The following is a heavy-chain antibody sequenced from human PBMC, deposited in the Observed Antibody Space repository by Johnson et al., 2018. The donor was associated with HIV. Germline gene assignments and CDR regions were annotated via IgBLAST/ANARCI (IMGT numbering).Heavy chain of an antibody. D-gene: IGHD5-24*01. CDR2: IGTAGDT. CDR1: GFTFSSYD. CDR3: CRVGPPQYDAFDK. V-gene: IGHV3-13*01. J-gene: IGHJ3*02. Sequence: VQLVESGGGLVQPGGSLRLSCAASGFTFSSYDMHWVRQATGKGLEWVSAIGTAGDTYYPGSVKGRFTFSRAEAKNSLFLHMISLKTEDTAVYYCCRVGPPQYDAFDKWGQGTMVTVSS.